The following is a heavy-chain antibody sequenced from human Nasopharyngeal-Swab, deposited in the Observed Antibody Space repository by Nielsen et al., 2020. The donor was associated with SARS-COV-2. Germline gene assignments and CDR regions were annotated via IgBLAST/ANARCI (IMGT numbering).Heavy chain of an antibody. D-gene: IGHD1-26*01. V-gene: IGHV1-46*01. J-gene: IGHJ5*02. CDR3: ARDRGDSGSLNWFDP. CDR2: INPSGGST. CDR1: GYTFTNYY. Sequence: ASVKVSCKASGYTFTNYYIHWVRQAPGQGLEWMGMINPSGGSTSFAQKFQGRVTMTRDTSISTAYMELSRLRSDDTAVYYCARDRGDSGSLNWFDPWGQGTLVTVSS.